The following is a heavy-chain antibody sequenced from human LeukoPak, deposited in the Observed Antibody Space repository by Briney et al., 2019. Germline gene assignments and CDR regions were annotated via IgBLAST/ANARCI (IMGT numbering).Heavy chain of an antibody. CDR1: GFNFDDYA. J-gene: IGHJ3*02. CDR3: AKETGRGYLGGVFDI. D-gene: IGHD3-10*01. CDR2: ISVDGDST. V-gene: IGHV3-43*02. Sequence: GGSLRLSCAASGFNFDDYAMHWVRQAPGKGLEWVSLISVDGDSTYYADSVKGRFTISRDNSKNSLYLQMNSLRAEDNGLYYCAKETGRGYLGGVFDIWGQGTMVTVSS.